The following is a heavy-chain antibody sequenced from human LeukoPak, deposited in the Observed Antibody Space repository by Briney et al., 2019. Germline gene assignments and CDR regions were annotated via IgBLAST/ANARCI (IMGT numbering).Heavy chain of an antibody. J-gene: IGHJ4*02. CDR2: ITSAGST. D-gene: IGHD1-1*01. Sequence: GGSLRLSCAASGFTFSDFYMTWIRQAPGKGLEWISYITSAGSTYYAGSVKGRFTISRDNAKNSLYLQMNSLRVEDTAVYYCARDPRTVRIWGQGTLVTVSS. CDR3: ARDPRTVRI. V-gene: IGHV3-11*04. CDR1: GFTFSDFY.